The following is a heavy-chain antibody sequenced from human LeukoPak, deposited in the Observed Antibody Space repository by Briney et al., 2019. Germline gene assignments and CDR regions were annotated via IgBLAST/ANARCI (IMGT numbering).Heavy chain of an antibody. Sequence: RGSLRLSCVASGLTLSSNCMIWVRPAPGKGLEWVSVIYSGGSTYYADSVKGTFTMSRDNSKNTLYLQMNSLRAEDTAVYYCARVSGVEGAFDIWGQGTMVTVSS. CDR1: GLTLSSNC. CDR2: IYSGGST. J-gene: IGHJ3*02. CDR3: ARVSGVEGAFDI. V-gene: IGHV3-66*01. D-gene: IGHD3-10*01.